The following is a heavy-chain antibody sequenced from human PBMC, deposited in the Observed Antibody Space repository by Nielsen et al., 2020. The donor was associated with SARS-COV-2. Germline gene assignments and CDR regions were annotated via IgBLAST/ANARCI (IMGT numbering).Heavy chain of an antibody. D-gene: IGHD3-3*01. J-gene: IGHJ6*03. CDR3: ARDGLRFLEWLSSYYYYYMDV. CDR2: INPSGGST. CDR1: GYTFTSYY. Sequence: ASVKVSCKASGYTFTSYYMHWVRQAPGQGLEWMGIINPSGGSTSYAQKFQGRVTMTRDTYTSTVYMELSSLRSEDTAVYYCARDGLRFLEWLSSYYYYYMDVWGKGTTVTVSS. V-gene: IGHV1-46*01.